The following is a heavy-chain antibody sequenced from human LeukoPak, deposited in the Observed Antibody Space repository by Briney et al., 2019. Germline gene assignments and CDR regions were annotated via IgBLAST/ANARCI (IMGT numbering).Heavy chain of an antibody. CDR1: GFTFSNYA. V-gene: IGHV3-23*01. CDR2: ISGSGGNT. D-gene: IGHD5-12*01. Sequence: GGSLRLSCAASGFTFSNYAMSWVRQAPGKELEWVSAISGSGGNTHYADSLKGRFTISRDNSENTLFLQMNSLRAEDTAVYYCAKDHMPYNGYDYVYYYYGMDVWGQGTTVTVSS. J-gene: IGHJ6*02. CDR3: AKDHMPYNGYDYVYYYYGMDV.